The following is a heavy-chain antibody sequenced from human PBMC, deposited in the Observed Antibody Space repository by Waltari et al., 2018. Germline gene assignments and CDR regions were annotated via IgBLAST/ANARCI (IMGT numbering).Heavy chain of an antibody. D-gene: IGHD3-3*01. J-gene: IGHJ4*02. Sequence: QVQLVQSGTAVKRPGTSVKVSCKPSEGTYSSYAISWVRQAPGQGLEWMGGIIPIFGTANYAQKFQGRVTITADESTSTAYMELSSLRSEDTAVYYCARAANFWSGYYEGDDYWGQGTLVTVSS. CDR3: ARAANFWSGYYEGDDY. CDR1: EGTYSSYA. CDR2: IIPIFGTA. V-gene: IGHV1-69*01.